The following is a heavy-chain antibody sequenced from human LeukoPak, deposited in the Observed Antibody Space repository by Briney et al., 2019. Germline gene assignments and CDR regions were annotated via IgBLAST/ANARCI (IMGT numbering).Heavy chain of an antibody. Sequence: TSETLSLTCAVYGGSFSGYYWSWIRQPPGKGLEWIGEINHSGSTNYNPSLKSRVTISVDTSKNQFSLELSSVTAADTAVYYCARWNEGFDYWGQGTLVTVSS. D-gene: IGHD1-1*01. V-gene: IGHV4-34*01. CDR1: GGSFSGYY. J-gene: IGHJ4*02. CDR2: INHSGST. CDR3: ARWNEGFDY.